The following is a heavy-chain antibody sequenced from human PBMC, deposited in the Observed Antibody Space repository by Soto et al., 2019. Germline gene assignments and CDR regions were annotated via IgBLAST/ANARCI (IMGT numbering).Heavy chain of an antibody. CDR2: INAGNGNT. Sequence: QVQLVQSGAEEKKPGASVKVSCKASGYTFTSYAMHWVRQAHGQRLEWMGWINAGNGNTKYSQKFPGRVTVTRNTSASTVYMELSSLSSDDTAVYYCARVSGWYFLDYWGQGTLVTVSS. D-gene: IGHD6-19*01. CDR1: GYTFTSYA. J-gene: IGHJ4*02. V-gene: IGHV1-3*05. CDR3: ARVSGWYFLDY.